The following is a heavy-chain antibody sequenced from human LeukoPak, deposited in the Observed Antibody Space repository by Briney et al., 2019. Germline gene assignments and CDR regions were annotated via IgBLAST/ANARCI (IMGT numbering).Heavy chain of an antibody. J-gene: IGHJ6*03. V-gene: IGHV4-34*01. CDR3: ARGAEGSSWYSSGYMDV. Sequence: SETLSLTCAVYGGSFSGYYWSWIRQPPGKGLEWIGEINHSGSTNYNPSLKSRVTISVDTSKNQFPLKLSSVTAADTAVYYCARGAEGSSWYSSGYMDVWGKGTTVTVSS. D-gene: IGHD6-13*01. CDR1: GGSFSGYY. CDR2: INHSGST.